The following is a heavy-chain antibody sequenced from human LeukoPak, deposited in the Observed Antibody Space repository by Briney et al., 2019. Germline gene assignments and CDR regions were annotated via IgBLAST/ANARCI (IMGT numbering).Heavy chain of an antibody. CDR3: ARGEGYSYGLPYYYYMDV. J-gene: IGHJ6*03. CDR1: GGTFSSYA. D-gene: IGHD5-18*01. V-gene: IGHV1-69*06. CDR2: IIPIFGTA. Sequence: ASVKVSCKASGGTFSSYAISWVRQAPGQGLEWMGGIIPIFGTANYAQKFQGRVTITADKSTSTAYMELSSLRSEDTAVYYCARGEGYSYGLPYYYYMDVWGKGTTVTVSS.